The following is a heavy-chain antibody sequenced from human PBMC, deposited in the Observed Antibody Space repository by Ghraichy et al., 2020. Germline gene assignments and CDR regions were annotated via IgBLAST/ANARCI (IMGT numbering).Heavy chain of an antibody. CDR3: ARDVAPAGDFDY. CDR2: IYSGGST. V-gene: IGHV3-66*02. J-gene: IGHJ4*02. CDR1: GFTVSIKY. Sequence: LSLTCAASGFTVSIKYMSWVRQAPGKGLEWVSVIYSGGSTYYADSVKGRFTISRDNSKNTLDLHMNSLRAEDTAVYYCARDVAPAGDFDYWGQGTLVTVSS. D-gene: IGHD6-13*01.